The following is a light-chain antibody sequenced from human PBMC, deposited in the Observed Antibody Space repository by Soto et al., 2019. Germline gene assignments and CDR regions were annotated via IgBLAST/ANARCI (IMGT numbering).Light chain of an antibody. J-gene: IGKJ4*01. CDR2: DAS. CDR1: QSVANY. Sequence: IVLTQSPATLSLSPGEGATLSCRASQSVANYLVWYQQKPGQAPRLLIYDASKRATGIPDRFNGSGSGTDFTLTIRSLEPDDFAVYFCQQRSSWPRAFGGGTKVEIK. V-gene: IGKV3-11*01. CDR3: QQRSSWPRA.